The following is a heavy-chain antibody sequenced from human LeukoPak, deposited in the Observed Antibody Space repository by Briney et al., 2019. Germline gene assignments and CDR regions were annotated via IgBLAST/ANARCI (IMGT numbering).Heavy chain of an antibody. CDR1: GGSISSYY. CDR3: ARQGSAGDYVFF. V-gene: IGHV4-59*08. J-gene: IGHJ4*02. Sequence: SETLSLTCTVSGGSISSYYWSWIRQPPGKGLEWIGYIYYSGSTNYNPSLKSRVTISVDTSKDQFSLKLTSVTAADTAVYYCARQGSAGDYVFFWGQGTLVTVSS. D-gene: IGHD3-16*01. CDR2: IYYSGST.